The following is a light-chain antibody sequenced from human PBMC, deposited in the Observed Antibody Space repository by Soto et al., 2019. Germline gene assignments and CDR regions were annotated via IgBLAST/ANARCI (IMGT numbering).Light chain of an antibody. V-gene: IGKV1-9*01. Sequence: DVQLTQSPSFLSASVGDRVTITCRASQGISSYLAWYQQKPGQAPKLLIYAASPLQSGVPSRFSGSGSGTEFTLTISSLQPEDFATYYCQQLNSYSYTFGQGTKLEIK. CDR1: QGISSY. J-gene: IGKJ2*01. CDR3: QQLNSYSYT. CDR2: AAS.